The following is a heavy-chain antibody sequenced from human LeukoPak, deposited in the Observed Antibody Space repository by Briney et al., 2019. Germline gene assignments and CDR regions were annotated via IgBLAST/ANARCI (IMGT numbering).Heavy chain of an antibody. D-gene: IGHD4-17*01. CDR3: ARSDLYGDYPPGKY. J-gene: IGHJ4*02. V-gene: IGHV4-34*01. CDR2: INHSGGT. CDR1: GGSFSDYY. Sequence: SETLSLTCAVYGGSFSDYYWSWIRQPPGKGLEWIGEINHSGGTNYNPSLKSRVTISVDTSKNQFSLKLSSVTAADTAVYYCARSDLYGDYPPGKYWGQGTLVTVSS.